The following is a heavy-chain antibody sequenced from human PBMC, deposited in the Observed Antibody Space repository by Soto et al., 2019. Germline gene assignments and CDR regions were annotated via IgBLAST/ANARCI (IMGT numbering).Heavy chain of an antibody. D-gene: IGHD2-2*01. V-gene: IGHV4-31*03. J-gene: IGHJ4*02. CDR2: IYYSGST. CDR3: ARGRQGDDNVVVPDAYYFDY. CDR1: GGSISSGGYY. Sequence: SETLSLTCTVSGGSISSGGYYWSWIRQHPGKGLEWIGYIYYSGSTYYNPSLKSRVTISVDTSKNQFSLKLSSVTAADTAVYYCARGRQGDDNVVVPDAYYFDYWSRGTLVTVSS.